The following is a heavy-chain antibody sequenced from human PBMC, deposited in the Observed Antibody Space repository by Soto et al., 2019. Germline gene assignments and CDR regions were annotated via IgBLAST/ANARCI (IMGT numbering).Heavy chain of an antibody. CDR1: GFSLSTSGMR. V-gene: IGHV2-70*04. Sequence: SGPRGEPTQTLTLTCTFSGFSLSTSGMRVSWIRQPPGKALEWLARIDWDDDKFYSTSLKTRLTISKDTSKNQVVLTMTNMDPVDTATYYCARIMAERYGMDVWGQGTTVTVSS. J-gene: IGHJ6*02. CDR2: IDWDDDK. CDR3: ARIMAERYGMDV. D-gene: IGHD6-19*01.